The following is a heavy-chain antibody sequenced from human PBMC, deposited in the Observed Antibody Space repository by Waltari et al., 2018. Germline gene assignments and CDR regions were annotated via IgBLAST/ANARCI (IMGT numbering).Heavy chain of an antibody. D-gene: IGHD1-26*01. Sequence: QVQLVQSGAEVKKPGASVKVSCKASGYTFTGYYMHWVRQAPGQGLEWIGRINPNIGDTYYALKFQGRVTMTSDTSITTAYMELSRLRSDDTAVYYCAPTYTTYLESWGQGTLVTVSS. CDR1: GYTFTGYY. J-gene: IGHJ4*02. CDR3: APTYTTYLES. CDR2: INPNIGDT. V-gene: IGHV1-2*06.